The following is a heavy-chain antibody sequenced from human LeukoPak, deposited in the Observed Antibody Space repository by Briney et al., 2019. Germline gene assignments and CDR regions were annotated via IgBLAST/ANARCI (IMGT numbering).Heavy chain of an antibody. CDR3: AKDGGRVYVLAD. Sequence: GGSLRLSCAASGFSFRSNGIHWVRQAPGKGLQWVAFISYDGSDKYYADSVKGRFTISRDNSKNTLYLQMNSLRVEDTAVYYCAKDGGRVYVLADWGRGALVTVSS. CDR1: GFSFRSNG. V-gene: IGHV3-30*18. D-gene: IGHD2/OR15-2a*01. J-gene: IGHJ4*02. CDR2: ISYDGSDK.